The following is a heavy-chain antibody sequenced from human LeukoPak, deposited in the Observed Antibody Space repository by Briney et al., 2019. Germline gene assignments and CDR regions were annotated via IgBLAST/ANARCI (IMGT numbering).Heavy chain of an antibody. J-gene: IGHJ4*02. CDR2: IYHSGST. V-gene: IGHV4-38-2*02. CDR1: GYSISSGYY. D-gene: IGHD3-9*01. CDR3: ARVRVDYDILTTLDY. Sequence: SETLSLTCTVSGYSISSGYYWGWIRQPPGKGLEWIGSIYHSGSTYYNPSLKSRVTISVDTSKNQFSLKLSSVAAADTAVYYCARVRVDYDILTTLDYWGQGTLVTVSS.